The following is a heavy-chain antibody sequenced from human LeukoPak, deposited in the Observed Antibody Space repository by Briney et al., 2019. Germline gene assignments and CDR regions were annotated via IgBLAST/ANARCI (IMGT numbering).Heavy chain of an antibody. J-gene: IGHJ6*02. D-gene: IGHD2-15*01. CDR3: AVYCSGGSCYFEHFFHGMDV. CDR1: GYTFTGYY. Sequence: ASVKVSCKASGYTFTGYYMHWVRQAPGQGLEWMGWINPNSGGTNYAQKFQGRVTMTRDTSISTAYMELSRLRSDDTAVYYCAVYCSGGSCYFEHFFHGMDVRGQGTTVTVSS. CDR2: INPNSGGT. V-gene: IGHV1-2*02.